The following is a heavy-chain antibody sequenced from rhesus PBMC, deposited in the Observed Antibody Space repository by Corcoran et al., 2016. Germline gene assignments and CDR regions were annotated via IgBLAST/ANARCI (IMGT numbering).Heavy chain of an antibody. CDR2: LGGSIRST. CDR3: ARAPQGSSYVDLLYYFDY. CDR1: GGSISGYY. Sequence: QVQLQESGPGLVKPSETLSLTCAVSGGSISGYYWNWIRQPPGKGLEWIGYLGGSIRSTTYKPPLKSRVTISPDTSKNQFSLKLSSKPAADTAVYYCARAPQGSSYVDLLYYFDYWGQGVLVTVSS. D-gene: IGHD4-29*01. V-gene: IGHV4-165*02. J-gene: IGHJ4*01.